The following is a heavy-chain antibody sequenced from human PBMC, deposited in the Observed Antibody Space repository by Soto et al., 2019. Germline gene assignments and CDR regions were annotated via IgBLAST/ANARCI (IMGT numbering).Heavy chain of an antibody. V-gene: IGHV1-18*01. CDR2: ISAYNGNT. Sequence: ASVKVSCKASGYTFTSYGISWVRQAPGQGLEWMGWISAYNGNTNYAQKLQGRVTMTTDTSTSTAYMELRSLRSDDTAVYYCARVYDILTGYYIVFPLSKQKHYGMDVWGQGTTVTSP. CDR1: GYTFTSYG. J-gene: IGHJ6*02. CDR3: ARVYDILTGYYIVFPLSKQKHYGMDV. D-gene: IGHD3-9*01.